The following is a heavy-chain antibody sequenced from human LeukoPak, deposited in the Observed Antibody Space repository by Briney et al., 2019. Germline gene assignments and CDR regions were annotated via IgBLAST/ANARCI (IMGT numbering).Heavy chain of an antibody. CDR1: GYTFTDHG. CDR3: ARGNYDFWSGYFGYYFDY. CDR2: ISAYNGNT. J-gene: IGHJ4*02. D-gene: IGHD3-3*01. V-gene: IGHV1-18*01. Sequence: GASVKVSCKASGYTFTDHGMNWVRQAPGQGLEWMGWISAYNGNTNYAQKLQGRVTMTTDTSTSTAYMELRSLRSDDTAVYYCARGNYDFWSGYFGYYFDYWGQGTLVTVSS.